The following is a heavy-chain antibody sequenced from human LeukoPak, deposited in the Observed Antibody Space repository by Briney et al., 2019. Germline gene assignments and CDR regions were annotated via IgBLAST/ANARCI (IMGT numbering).Heavy chain of an antibody. Sequence: GGSLSLSCAASGFTFNKHDMHWVRQAPGKGLEFVSSISYNGGNTYYANSVKGRFTISRDTSKNTLYLQLGSLRPEDTAVYYCARARNGDYGDYWGQGNLVTVSS. CDR3: ARARNGDYGDY. J-gene: IGHJ4*02. CDR1: GFTFNKHD. CDR2: ISYNGGNT. D-gene: IGHD4-17*01. V-gene: IGHV3-64*01.